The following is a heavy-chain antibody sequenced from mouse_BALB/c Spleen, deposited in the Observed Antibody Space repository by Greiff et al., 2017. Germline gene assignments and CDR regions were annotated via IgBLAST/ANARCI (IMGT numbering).Heavy chain of an antibody. CDR3: AIITTAVGSAY. Sequence: EVQLQQSGPGLVKPSQSLSLTCTVTGYSITSDYAWNWIRQFPGNKLEWMGYISYSGSTSYNPSLKSRISITRDTSKNQFFLQLNSVTTEDTATYYCAIITTAVGSAYWGQGTLVTVSA. CDR2: ISYSGST. D-gene: IGHD1-2*01. J-gene: IGHJ3*01. CDR1: GYSITSDYA. V-gene: IGHV3-2*02.